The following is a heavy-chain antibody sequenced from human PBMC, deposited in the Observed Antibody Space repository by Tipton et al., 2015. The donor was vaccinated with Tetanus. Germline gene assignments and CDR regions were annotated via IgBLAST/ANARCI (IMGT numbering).Heavy chain of an antibody. CDR2: INPSGGST. Sequence: QLVQSGAEVKKPGASVKVSCKASGYTFTSYYMHWVRQAPGQGLEWMGIINPSGGSTSYAQKFQGSVTMTRDTSTSTVYMELSSLRSEDTAVYYCASSHSSGWYYFDYWGQGTLVTVSS. D-gene: IGHD6-19*01. CDR1: GYTFTSYY. CDR3: ASSHSSGWYYFDY. J-gene: IGHJ4*02. V-gene: IGHV1-46*01.